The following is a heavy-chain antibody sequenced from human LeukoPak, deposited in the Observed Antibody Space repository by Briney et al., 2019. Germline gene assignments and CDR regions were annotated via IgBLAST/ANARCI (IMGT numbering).Heavy chain of an antibody. CDR3: ARGSGSGWPLDR. D-gene: IGHD6-19*01. J-gene: IGHJ5*02. CDR1: GVIVSRNF. CDR2: MYAGGTT. V-gene: IGHV3-53*01. Sequence: PGGSVRLSCAASGVIVSRNFMSWVRQAPGKGLQWVAIMYAGGTTDYSDSVRGRSHIYRDSSNNPLSLQINSLRAEDTAVYYCARGSGSGWPLDRWGQGALVTVSS.